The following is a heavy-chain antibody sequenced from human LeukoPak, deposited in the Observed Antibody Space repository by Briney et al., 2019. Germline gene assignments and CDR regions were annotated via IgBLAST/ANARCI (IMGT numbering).Heavy chain of an antibody. CDR3: ARGNKGVANDY. Sequence: ASVKVSCKASGYTFTDYHIYWVRQAPGQGLEWMGRINPNIGDTKYVQKFQGRVTMTRDTSISTAYMELSRLRSDDAAVYYCARGNKGVANDYWGQGTLVTVSS. J-gene: IGHJ4*02. V-gene: IGHV1-2*02. CDR2: INPNIGDT. CDR1: GYTFTDYH.